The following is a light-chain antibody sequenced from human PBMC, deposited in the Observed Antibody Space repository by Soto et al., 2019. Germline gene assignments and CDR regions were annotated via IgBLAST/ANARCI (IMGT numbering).Light chain of an antibody. CDR3: QQYGSSLPWT. V-gene: IGKV3-20*01. CDR1: QSVRSSY. J-gene: IGKJ1*01. CDR2: GAS. Sequence: IVLTQPPGTLSLSPGERATLNCRASQSVRSSYLAWYQQQPGQAPRLLIHGASRRATGIPDRFSGSGSGTDFTLTISRLEPEDFAVYYCQQYGSSLPWTLGQGPKVDI.